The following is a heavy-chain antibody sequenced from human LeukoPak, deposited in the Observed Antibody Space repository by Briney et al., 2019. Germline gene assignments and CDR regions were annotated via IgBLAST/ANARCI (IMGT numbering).Heavy chain of an antibody. Sequence: SETLSLTCTVSGVSISSYYWSWIRQPPGKGLEWIGYNYYSGSTNYNPSLKSRVTISVDTSKNQFSLKLSSVTAADTAVYYCARGSSIAARPWMDWGQGTLVTVSS. CDR2: NYYSGST. V-gene: IGHV4-59*01. J-gene: IGHJ4*02. CDR1: GVSISSYY. CDR3: ARGSSIAARPWMD. D-gene: IGHD6-6*01.